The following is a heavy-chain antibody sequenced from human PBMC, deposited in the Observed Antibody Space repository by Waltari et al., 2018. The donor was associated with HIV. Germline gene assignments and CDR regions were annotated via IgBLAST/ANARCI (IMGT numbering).Heavy chain of an antibody. CDR2: IYTSGST. D-gene: IGHD5-12*01. CDR3: ARDPTVRWLQLRGDAFDI. CDR1: GGSISSGSYY. J-gene: IGHJ3*02. V-gene: IGHV4-61*02. Sequence: QVQLQESGPGLVKPSQTLSLTCTVSGGSISSGSYYWSWIRQPAGKGLEWIGRIYTSGSTNYNPSLKSRVTISVDTSKNQFSLKLSSVTAADTAVYYCARDPTVRWLQLRGDAFDIWGQGTMVTVSS.